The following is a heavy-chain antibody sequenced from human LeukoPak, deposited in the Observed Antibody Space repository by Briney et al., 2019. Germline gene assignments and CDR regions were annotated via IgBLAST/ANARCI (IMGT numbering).Heavy chain of an antibody. D-gene: IGHD2-15*01. Sequence: SETLSLTCTVSAGSVSSGNYYWGWIRQPPGKGLEWIGSIHYSGNTYYNPSLKSRVTISVDTSKNQFSLKLSSVTAADTAVYYCARLPLELSWFDPWGQGTLVTVSS. CDR2: IHYSGNT. CDR1: AGSVSSGNYY. CDR3: ARLPLELSWFDP. V-gene: IGHV4-39*01. J-gene: IGHJ5*02.